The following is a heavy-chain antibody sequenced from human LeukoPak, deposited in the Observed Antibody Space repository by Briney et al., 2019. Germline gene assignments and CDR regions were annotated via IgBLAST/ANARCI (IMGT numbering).Heavy chain of an antibody. J-gene: IGHJ4*02. D-gene: IGHD3-22*01. CDR1: GFTFSNYW. V-gene: IGHV3-7*01. CDR3: ASGAGNFYDSSGYIDY. CDR2: IKKDGSEK. Sequence: GGSLRLSCGASGFTFSNYWMSWVRQAPGKGLEWVANIKKDGSEKHCVDSVKGRFTISRDNAKNSLYLQMNSLRAEDTAVYYCASGAGNFYDSSGYIDYWGQGTLVTVSS.